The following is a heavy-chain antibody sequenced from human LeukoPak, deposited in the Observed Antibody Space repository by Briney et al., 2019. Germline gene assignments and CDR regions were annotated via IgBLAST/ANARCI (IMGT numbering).Heavy chain of an antibody. CDR1: GASIRAYY. D-gene: IGHD3-16*02. V-gene: IGHV4-59*01. J-gene: IGHJ5*01. Sequence: KPSETLSLTCTVSGASIRAYYWSWIRPSPGKELTWIGFVHSSGTTKYNPSLNGRVTISVDTSKNQLSLRLNSVTPADTAVYFCARDYPWFDSWGQGTLVTVSS. CDR3: ARDYPWFDS. CDR2: VHSSGTT.